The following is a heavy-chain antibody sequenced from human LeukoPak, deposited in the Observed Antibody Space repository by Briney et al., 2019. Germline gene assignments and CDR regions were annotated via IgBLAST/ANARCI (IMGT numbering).Heavy chain of an antibody. CDR2: IKQDGSEK. CDR3: AREGDYYDSSDAFDI. Sequence: GGSLTLSCAASGFTFSSYWLSWVRQAPGKGLEWVANIKQDGSEKYYEDSVKGRFTISSDNAKNSLYLQMNSMRAEDTAVYYCAREGDYYDSSDAFDIWGQGTMVTVSS. CDR1: GFTFSSYW. J-gene: IGHJ3*02. D-gene: IGHD3-22*01. V-gene: IGHV3-7*01.